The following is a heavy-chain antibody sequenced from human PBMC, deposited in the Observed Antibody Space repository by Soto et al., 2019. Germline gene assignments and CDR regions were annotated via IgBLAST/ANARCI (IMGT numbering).Heavy chain of an antibody. CDR2: IHFSGET. D-gene: IGHD2-21*01. CDR3: ARDQGGDLDY. J-gene: IGHJ4*02. Sequence: QVQLQESGPGLMKPSQTLSLTCTVSGASIGRGGYYWTWIRQHPGKALEWLGHIHFSGETNYNPSLVGRLTMSIDTSTNQFSLNLAAVTAAITAMYYSARDQGGDLDYWGQGTLVTVSS. CDR1: GASIGRGGYY. V-gene: IGHV4-31*03.